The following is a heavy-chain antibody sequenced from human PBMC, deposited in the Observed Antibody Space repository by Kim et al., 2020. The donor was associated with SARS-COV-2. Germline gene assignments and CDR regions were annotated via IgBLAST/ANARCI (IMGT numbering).Heavy chain of an antibody. Sequence: GGSLRLSCTASGLTFSDYYMSWLRQAPGKGLEWVANINQGGNEQHYVDSVKGRFTISRDNAKNSLYLQMSSLRADDTAIYYCARDLTVSTRGFDYWGQG. CDR3: ARDLTVSTRGFDY. V-gene: IGHV3-7*03. CDR2: INQGGNEQ. D-gene: IGHD2-21*02. J-gene: IGHJ4*02. CDR1: GLTFSDYY.